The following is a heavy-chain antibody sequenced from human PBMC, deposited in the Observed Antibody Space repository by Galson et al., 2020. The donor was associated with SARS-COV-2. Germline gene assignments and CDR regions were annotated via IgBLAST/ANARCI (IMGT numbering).Heavy chain of an antibody. Sequence: ESGPTLVKPTQTLTLTCTFSGFSLTTSGMCVNWIRQPPGKALEWLARIDWDDDKYYTTTLKTRLTISKDTSKNQVVLTMTNMDPVDTATYYCARTSVGSSGTAFDIWSQGTMVTVSS. V-gene: IGHV2-70*11. CDR3: ARTSVGSSGTAFDI. J-gene: IGHJ3*02. D-gene: IGHD2-15*01. CDR2: IDWDDDK. CDR1: GFSLTTSGMC.